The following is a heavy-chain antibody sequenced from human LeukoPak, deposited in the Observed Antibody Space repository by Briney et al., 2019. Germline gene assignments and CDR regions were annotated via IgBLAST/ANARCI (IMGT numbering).Heavy chain of an antibody. J-gene: IGHJ4*02. CDR3: ARKTYSSGWRVPIDS. Sequence: TASETLSLTCGVSGYSISNGYHWGWIRQPPGKGLEWIGSISHSGNTDYNPSLASRVTISIDTSKNQFPLNLSSVTAADTAVYYCARKTYSSGWRVPIDSWGRGTLVTVSS. D-gene: IGHD6-19*01. CDR1: GYSISNGYH. V-gene: IGHV4-38-2*01. CDR2: ISHSGNT.